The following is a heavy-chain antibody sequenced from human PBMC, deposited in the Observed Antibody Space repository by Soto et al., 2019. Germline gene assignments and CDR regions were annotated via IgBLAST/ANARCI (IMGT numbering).Heavy chain of an antibody. CDR3: VREGSGWNSRGSFDF. Sequence: VQLVESGGGVVQPGRSLRLSCAASGFTFSSYAMHWVRQAPGKGLECVSVISGSGGSAYYADSVQGRFTISRDNSKNTLYMQMNSLRDEDTAIYYCVREGSGWNSRGSFDFWGRGTMVTVTS. J-gene: IGHJ3*01. V-gene: IGHV3-23*04. D-gene: IGHD6-19*01. CDR1: GFTFSSYA. CDR2: ISGSGGSA.